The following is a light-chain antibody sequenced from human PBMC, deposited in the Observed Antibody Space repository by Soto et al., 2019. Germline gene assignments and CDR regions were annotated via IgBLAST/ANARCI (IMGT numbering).Light chain of an antibody. CDR1: QSVTSDY. CDR3: QHYGDALWA. Sequence: EVVVTQSPGTLSLSPGERATLSCRASQSVTSDYLAWYQQKPGQSPRLLMSGASRRATGVPDTFSGSGTGTDSTPTISRLEPEDFAVYYCQHYGDALWAFGQGTKVEIK. CDR2: GAS. V-gene: IGKV3-20*01. J-gene: IGKJ1*01.